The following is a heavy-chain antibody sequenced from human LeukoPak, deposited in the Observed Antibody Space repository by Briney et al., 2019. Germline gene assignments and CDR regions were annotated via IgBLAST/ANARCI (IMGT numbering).Heavy chain of an antibody. J-gene: IGHJ3*02. Sequence: GGSLRLSCAASGFTVSSIYMSWVRRAPGKGLEWVSVIYSGGSTYYADSVKGRFTISRDNSKNTLYLQMNSLRAEDTAVYYCARAPATDDSSGYYYWSNAFDIWGQGTMVTVSS. V-gene: IGHV3-66*01. CDR1: GFTVSSIY. CDR2: IYSGGST. CDR3: ARAPATDDSSGYYYWSNAFDI. D-gene: IGHD3-22*01.